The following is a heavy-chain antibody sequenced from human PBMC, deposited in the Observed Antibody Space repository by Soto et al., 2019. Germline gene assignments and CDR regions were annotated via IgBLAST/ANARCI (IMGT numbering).Heavy chain of an antibody. Sequence: SETLSLTCSVSGDSIRSVPPYWAWVRQPPGNEIEWIGSGYYTASTYYKPSLKSRAAISIDTSKNQFSLKLSSVTAADTAVYYCAGASTWHPGAVDIWGQGTTVTGSS. CDR1: GDSIRSVPPY. CDR3: AGASTWHPGAVDI. V-gene: IGHV4-39*07. D-gene: IGHD5-12*01. CDR2: GYYTAST. J-gene: IGHJ3*02.